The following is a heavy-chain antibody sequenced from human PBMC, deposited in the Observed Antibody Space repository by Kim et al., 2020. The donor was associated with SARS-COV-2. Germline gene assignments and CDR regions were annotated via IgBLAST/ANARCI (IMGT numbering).Heavy chain of an antibody. Sequence: GGSLRLSCAASGFTFSSYGMHWVRQAPGKGLEWVAVISYDGSNKYYADSVKGRFTISRDNSKNTLYLQMNSLRAEDTAVYYCAKGSGYSYGSIGYWGQGTLVTVSS. D-gene: IGHD5-18*01. J-gene: IGHJ4*02. CDR1: GFTFSSYG. CDR2: ISYDGSNK. CDR3: AKGSGYSYGSIGY. V-gene: IGHV3-30*18.